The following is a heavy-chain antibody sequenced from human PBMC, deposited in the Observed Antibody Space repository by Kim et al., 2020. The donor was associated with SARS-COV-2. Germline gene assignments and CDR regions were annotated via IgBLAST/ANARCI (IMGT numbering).Heavy chain of an antibody. J-gene: IGHJ4*02. CDR3: ARSPEQWLGHGTDY. V-gene: IGHV1-2*06. CDR2: INPNSGGT. Sequence: ASVKVSCKASGYTFTGYYMHWVRQAPGQGLEWMGRINPNSGGTNYAQKFQGRVTMTRDTSISTAYMELSRLRSDDTAVYYCARSPEQWLGHGTDYWGQGTLVTVSS. D-gene: IGHD6-19*01. CDR1: GYTFTGYY.